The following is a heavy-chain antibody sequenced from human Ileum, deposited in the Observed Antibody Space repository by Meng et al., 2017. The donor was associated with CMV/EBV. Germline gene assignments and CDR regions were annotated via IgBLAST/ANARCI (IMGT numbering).Heavy chain of an antibody. V-gene: IGHV1-18*01. CDR1: GYTFTTYH. CDR2: ISAYNGKT. J-gene: IGHJ4*02. CDR3: ARGTIPCGGDCFDY. Sequence: GESLKISCKASGYTFTTYHINWVRQAPGQGLEWMGWISAYNGKTNYARKLQGRVTMTTDTSTSTAYMELRSLRSDDTAVYYCARGTIPCGGDCFDYWGQGTLVTVSS. D-gene: IGHD2-21*01.